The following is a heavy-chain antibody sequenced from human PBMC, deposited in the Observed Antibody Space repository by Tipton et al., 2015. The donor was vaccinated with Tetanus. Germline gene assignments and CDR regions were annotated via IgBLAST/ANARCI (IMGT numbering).Heavy chain of an antibody. CDR2: IVGSGDTT. D-gene: IGHD1-26*01. CDR1: GLTFRSYA. CDR3: ARELKWERTFDY. V-gene: IGHV3-23*01. J-gene: IGHJ4*02. Sequence: SLRLSCATSGLTFRSYAMTWVRQAPGKGLEWVSGIVGSGDTTYYADSVKGRFTISRDNSKNTLFLQMNSLRADDTAVYFCARELKWERTFDYWGQGTLATVSS.